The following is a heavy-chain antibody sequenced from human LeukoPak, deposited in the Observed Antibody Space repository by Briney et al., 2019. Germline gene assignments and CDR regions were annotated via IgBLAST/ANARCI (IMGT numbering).Heavy chain of an antibody. CDR1: VGSISSVDYY. CDR2: IYYSGST. J-gene: IGHJ6*02. CDR3: ARVPYYYYGMDV. V-gene: IGHV4-30-4*01. Sequence: SQTLSLTCTVSVGSISSVDYYWSSIRQPPGKGLEWIGYIYYSGSTYYNPSLKSRVTISVDTSKNQFSLKLSSVTAADTAVYYCARVPYYYYGMDVWGQGTTVTVSS.